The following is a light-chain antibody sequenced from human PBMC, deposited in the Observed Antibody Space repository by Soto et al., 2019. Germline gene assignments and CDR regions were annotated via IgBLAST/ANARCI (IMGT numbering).Light chain of an antibody. V-gene: IGKV3-15*01. J-gene: IGKJ3*01. Sequence: EIVMTQSPATLSVSPGERATLSCRASQSVSSNLAWYQQKPGQAPRLLIYGASTRATGIPARFSGSGSWTEFTLTISSLQSEDFAVYYCQQYNNWPITFGPGTKVDIK. CDR3: QQYNNWPIT. CDR2: GAS. CDR1: QSVSSN.